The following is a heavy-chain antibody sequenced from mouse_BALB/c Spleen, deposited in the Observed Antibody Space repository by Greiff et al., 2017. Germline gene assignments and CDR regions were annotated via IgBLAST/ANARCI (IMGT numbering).Heavy chain of an antibody. V-gene: IGHV7-3*02. CDR3: ERGYEYYAMDY. D-gene: IGHD2-3*01. CDR2: IRNKANGYTT. J-gene: IGHJ4*01. CDR1: GFTFTDYY. Sequence: EVMLVESGGGLVQPGGSLRLSCATSGFTFTDYYMSWVRQPPGKALEWLGFIRNKANGYTTEYSASVKGRFTISRDNSQSILYLQMNTLRAEDSATYYCERGYEYYAMDYGGQGTSVTVSS.